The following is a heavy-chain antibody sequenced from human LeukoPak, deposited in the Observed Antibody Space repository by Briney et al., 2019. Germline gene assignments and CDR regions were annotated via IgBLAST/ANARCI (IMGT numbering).Heavy chain of an antibody. CDR2: ISSSSSYI. J-gene: IGHJ4*02. CDR1: GFTFSSYS. V-gene: IGHV3-21*01. Sequence: GGSLRLSCAASGFTFSSYSINWVRQAPGKGLEWVSSISSSSSYIYYADSVKGRFTISRDNAKNSLYLQMNSLRAEDTAVYYCARDHRSGTDYWGQGTLVTVSS. D-gene: IGHD6-25*01. CDR3: ARDHRSGTDY.